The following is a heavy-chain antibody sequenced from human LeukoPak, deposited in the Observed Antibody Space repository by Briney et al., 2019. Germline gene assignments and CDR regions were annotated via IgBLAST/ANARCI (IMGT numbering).Heavy chain of an antibody. Sequence: PGGPLRLSCAASGFTFSSYWMSWVRQAPGKGLEWVANIKQDGSEKYYVDSVKGRFTISRDNAKNSLYLQMNSLRAEDTAVYYCARTPMIVVVMFDYWGQGTLVTVSS. CDR3: ARTPMIVVVMFDY. V-gene: IGHV3-7*01. CDR2: IKQDGSEK. J-gene: IGHJ4*02. D-gene: IGHD3-22*01. CDR1: GFTFSSYW.